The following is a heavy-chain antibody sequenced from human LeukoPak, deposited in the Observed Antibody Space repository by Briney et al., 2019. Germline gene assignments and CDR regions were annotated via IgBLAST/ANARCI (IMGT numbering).Heavy chain of an antibody. Sequence: GGSLRLSCAASGFAFSTCVMHWVRQAPGKGLEWVTFIWSDGSNKFYADSVKGRFTVSRDNSKNTLYLQMNSLRAEDTAVYYCAKKDYGSGKYYFDYWGQGTLVTVSS. D-gene: IGHD3-10*01. J-gene: IGHJ4*02. CDR2: IWSDGSNK. V-gene: IGHV3-30*02. CDR1: GFAFSTCV. CDR3: AKKDYGSGKYYFDY.